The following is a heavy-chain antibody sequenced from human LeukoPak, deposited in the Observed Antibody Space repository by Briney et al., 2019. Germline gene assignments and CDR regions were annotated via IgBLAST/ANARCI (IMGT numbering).Heavy chain of an antibody. CDR2: IGSDYDR. CDR1: GFAFGSYA. D-gene: IGHD3-3*01. Sequence: TGGSLRLSCTASGFAFGSYAMAWVRQAPGKGLEGVAAIGSDYDRVHEDSVKGRFTISRDNSKSTLYLQMDNLRAEDTAVYFCAKSAGVATIYFESWGQGALVTVSS. J-gene: IGHJ4*02. V-gene: IGHV3-23*01. CDR3: AKSAGVATIYFES.